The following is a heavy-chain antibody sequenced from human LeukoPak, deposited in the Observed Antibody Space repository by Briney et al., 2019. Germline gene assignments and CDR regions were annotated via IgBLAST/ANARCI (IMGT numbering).Heavy chain of an antibody. CDR1: GYAFTSYY. CDR2: INPSGGST. J-gene: IGHJ4*02. V-gene: IGHV1-46*03. D-gene: IGHD2-15*01. Sequence: ASVKVSCKASGYAFTSYYMHWVRQAPGQGLEWMGIINPSGGSTSYAQKFQGRVTMTRDTSTSTVHMELSSLRSEDTAVYYCARDWEYCSGGSCYSLPPDYWGQGTLVTVSS. CDR3: ARDWEYCSGGSCYSLPPDY.